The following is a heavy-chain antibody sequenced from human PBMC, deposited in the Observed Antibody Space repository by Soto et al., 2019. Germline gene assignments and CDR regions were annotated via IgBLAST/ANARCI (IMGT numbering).Heavy chain of an antibody. J-gene: IGHJ5*02. V-gene: IGHV4-39*01. Sequence: QLLLQESGPGLVKPSETLSLTCTVSGGSILDSTYYWAWIRQSPGKGLVWIGTILYSGGTFYTPSLKRRVTMSVDTSNNQFSLNLSSVTAAETAVYYCARQASGYYYGWFDPWGQGTLVTVSS. CDR3: ARQASGYYYGWFDP. CDR1: GGSILDSTYY. D-gene: IGHD3-22*01. CDR2: ILYSGGT.